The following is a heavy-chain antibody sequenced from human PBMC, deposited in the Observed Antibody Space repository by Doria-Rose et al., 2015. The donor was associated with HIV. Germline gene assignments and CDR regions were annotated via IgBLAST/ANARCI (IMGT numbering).Heavy chain of an antibody. Sequence: QITLKESGPVLVKPTEALTLTCTVSGVSLSSPGMGVSWIRQPPGKALEWLANIFSDDERSYKTSLRSRLTISRGTSKSQVVLAMTDMDPVDTATYYCARIKSSRWYHKYYFDFWGQGTPDIVSA. J-gene: IGHJ4*02. CDR3: ARIKSSRWYHKYYFDF. D-gene: IGHD6-13*01. CDR2: IFSDDER. CDR1: GVSLSSPGMG. V-gene: IGHV2-26*01.